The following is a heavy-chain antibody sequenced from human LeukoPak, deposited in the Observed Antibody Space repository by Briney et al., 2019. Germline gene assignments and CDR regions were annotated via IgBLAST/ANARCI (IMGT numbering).Heavy chain of an antibody. CDR3: ATTYYDFWSAPSDY. J-gene: IGHJ4*02. V-gene: IGHV4-59*01. D-gene: IGHD3-3*01. CDR1: GGSISSYY. Sequence: SETLSLTCTVSGGSISSYYWSWIRQPPGKGLEWIGYIYYSGSTNYNPSLKSRVTISVDTSKNQFSLKLSSVTAADTAVYYCATTYYDFWSAPSDYWGQGTLVTVSS. CDR2: IYYSGST.